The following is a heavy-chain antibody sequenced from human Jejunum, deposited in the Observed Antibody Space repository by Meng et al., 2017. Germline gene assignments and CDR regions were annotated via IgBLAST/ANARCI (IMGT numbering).Heavy chain of an antibody. D-gene: IGHD5-24*01. CDR1: GFIFRNYD. V-gene: IGHV3-13*01. CDR2: IGTVGDT. Sequence: GRLVGSGGGSVQPGGSLRLSCAASGFIFRNYDMHWVRQAPGKGLEWVSAIGTVGDTYYPDSVKGRFTISREDAKNSLYLQMNSLTAGDTAMYYCAKEDREAAGGHWLQPLDSWGQGTLVTVSS. J-gene: IGHJ4*02. CDR3: AKEDREAAGGHWLQPLDS.